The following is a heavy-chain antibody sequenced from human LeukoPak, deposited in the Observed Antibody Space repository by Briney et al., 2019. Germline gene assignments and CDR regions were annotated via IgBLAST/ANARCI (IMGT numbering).Heavy chain of an antibody. V-gene: IGHV3-30*04. CDR1: GFTFSRYA. D-gene: IGHD4-17*01. Sequence: PGRSLRLSCAASGFTFSRYAIHWVRQAPGKGLDWVAVISYDGSTKYYADSVKGRFTISRDNSKNTLSLQMNSLRAEDTAVYYCAKESTVTPGNVNWFDTWGQGTLVTVSS. CDR3: AKESTVTPGNVNWFDT. CDR2: ISYDGSTK. J-gene: IGHJ5*02.